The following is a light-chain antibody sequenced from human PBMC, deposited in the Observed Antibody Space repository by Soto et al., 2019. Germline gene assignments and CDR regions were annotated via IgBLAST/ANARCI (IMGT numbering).Light chain of an antibody. J-gene: IGLJ1*01. Sequence: QSALTQPASVSGSPGQSITISRTGTSSDVGSYNLVSWYQQHPGKAPKLMIYEGSKRPSGVSNRFSGSKSGNTASLTISGLQAEDEADYYCCSYAGSSTFVFGTGPKVTVL. CDR3: CSYAGSSTFV. V-gene: IGLV2-23*03. CDR1: SSDVGSYNL. CDR2: EGS.